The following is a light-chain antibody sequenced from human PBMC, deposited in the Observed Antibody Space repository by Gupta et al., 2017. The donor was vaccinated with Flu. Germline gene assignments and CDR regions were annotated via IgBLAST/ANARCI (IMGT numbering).Light chain of an antibody. CDR1: QSISNW. CDR3: QLEANYSGS. V-gene: IGKV1-5*03. Sequence: PSTLSASVGDRVTITCRASQSISNWLAWYQQKPGKAPKLLIYMASSGESGVPSRFSGSGSGTEFTLTIISRQPDDFATYYCQLEANYSGSFGQGTKLEMK. CDR2: MAS. J-gene: IGKJ2*01.